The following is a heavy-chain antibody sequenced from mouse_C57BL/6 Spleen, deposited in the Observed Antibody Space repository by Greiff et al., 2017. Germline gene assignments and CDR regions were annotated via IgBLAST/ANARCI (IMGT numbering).Heavy chain of an antibody. CDR3: ARWGMDY. CDR1: GYTFTSYW. V-gene: IGHV1-69*01. CDR2: IDPSDSYP. Sequence: VQLQQPGAELVMPGASVKLSCKASGYTFTSYWMHWVKQRPGQGLEWIGEIDPSDSYPNYNQKFKGKSTLSVDKSSRTAYMQLSSLTSEDSAVYYCARWGMDYWGQGTSVTVSS. J-gene: IGHJ4*01.